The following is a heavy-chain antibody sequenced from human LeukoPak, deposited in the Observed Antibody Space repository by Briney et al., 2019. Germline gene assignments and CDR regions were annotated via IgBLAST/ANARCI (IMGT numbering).Heavy chain of an antibody. V-gene: IGHV3-23*01. J-gene: IGHJ3*02. CDR3: AKGYDYYDTGGYYSRPDAFDI. Sequence: GGSLRLSCAASGFTFSSYALSWVRQAPGKGLEWVSAIGDSGSSTYYADSVKGRFTISRDNSKNTLYLQMNSLRAEDTAVYYCAKGYDYYDTGGYYSRPDAFDIWGQGTLVTVSS. CDR1: GFTFSSYA. CDR2: IGDSGSST. D-gene: IGHD3-22*01.